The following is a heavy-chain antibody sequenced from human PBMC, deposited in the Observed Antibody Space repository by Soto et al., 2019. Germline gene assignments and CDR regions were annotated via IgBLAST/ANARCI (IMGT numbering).Heavy chain of an antibody. CDR2: TRNSGGA. CDR1: SGSVFSSNW. D-gene: IGHD6-19*01. J-gene: IGHJ4*02. CDR3: ASHLVMAGTRGFDH. V-gene: IGHV4-4*02. Sequence: QVQLQESGPGLVKPSGTLSLTCAVSSGSVFSSNWWSWVRLPPGKGLEWIGETRNSGGANYNPSLKSRVTITVDRSRNHIFLELSSVTAADTAVYYCASHLVMAGTRGFDHWGLGTLVTVS.